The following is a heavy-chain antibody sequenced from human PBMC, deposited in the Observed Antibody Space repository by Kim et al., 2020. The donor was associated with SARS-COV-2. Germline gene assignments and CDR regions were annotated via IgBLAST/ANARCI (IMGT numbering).Heavy chain of an antibody. CDR2: INGDGTII. D-gene: IGHD6-13*01. Sequence: GGSLRLSCTASGINFYSHWMHWVRQVPGKGLVWLSQINGDGTIINYAGTVRGRYTISRDNAKNTLYLQMNDLRGEDTAKYFCAGAASHGMDVWGQGTTFT. CDR3: AGAASHGMDV. V-gene: IGHV3-74*01. CDR1: GINFYSHW. J-gene: IGHJ6*02.